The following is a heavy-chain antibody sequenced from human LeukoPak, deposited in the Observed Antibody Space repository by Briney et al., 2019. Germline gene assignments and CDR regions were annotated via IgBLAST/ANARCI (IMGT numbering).Heavy chain of an antibody. CDR3: ARVRRSSSWYLDYYYYGMDV. Sequence: ASVKVSCKVSGYTLTELSMHWVRQAPGKGLEWMGGFDPEDGETIYAQKFQGRVTMTEDTSTDTAYMELSSLRSEDTAVYYCARVRRSSSWYLDYYYYGMDVWGQGTTVTVSS. D-gene: IGHD6-13*01. J-gene: IGHJ6*02. V-gene: IGHV1-24*01. CDR1: GYTLTELS. CDR2: FDPEDGET.